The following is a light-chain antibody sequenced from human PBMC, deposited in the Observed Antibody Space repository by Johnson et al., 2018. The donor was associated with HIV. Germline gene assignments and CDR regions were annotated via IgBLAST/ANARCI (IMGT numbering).Light chain of an antibody. CDR1: SSNIGNNY. CDR2: DNN. V-gene: IGLV1-51*01. J-gene: IGLJ1*01. CDR3: GTWDSSLSASYV. Sequence: HSVLTQPPSVSAAPGQKVTISCSGSSSNIGNNYVSWYQQLPGTAPKLLIYDNNKRPSGIPDRFSGSKSGTSATLCITGLQTGDEADYYCGTWDSSLSASYVVGTGTKVTVL.